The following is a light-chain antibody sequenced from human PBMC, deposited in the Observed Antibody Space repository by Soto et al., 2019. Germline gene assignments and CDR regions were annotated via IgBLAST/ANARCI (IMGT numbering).Light chain of an antibody. CDR1: SSDVGGFNY. V-gene: IGLV2-14*01. CDR3: SSYTSSSTPVV. J-gene: IGLJ2*01. CDR2: EVS. Sequence: QSVLTQPRSVSGSPGQSVTISCTGTSSDVGGFNYVSWYQQHPGKAPKLIIYEVSHRPSGVSNRFSGSKSGNTASLTISGLQAEDEADYYCSSYTSSSTPVVFGGGTQLTVL.